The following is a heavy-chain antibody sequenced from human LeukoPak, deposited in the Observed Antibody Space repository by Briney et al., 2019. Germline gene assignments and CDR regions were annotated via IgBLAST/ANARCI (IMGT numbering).Heavy chain of an antibody. V-gene: IGHV4-59*08. CDR2: IYYSGST. CDR3: ARYCSGGSCYLKGFDP. Sequence: PSETLSLTCTVSGGSISSYYWSWVRQPPGKGLEWIGYIYYSGSTNYNPSLKSRVTISVDTSKNQFSLKLSSVTAADTALYYCARYCSGGSCYLKGFDPWGQGTLVTVSP. J-gene: IGHJ5*02. D-gene: IGHD2-15*01. CDR1: GGSISSYY.